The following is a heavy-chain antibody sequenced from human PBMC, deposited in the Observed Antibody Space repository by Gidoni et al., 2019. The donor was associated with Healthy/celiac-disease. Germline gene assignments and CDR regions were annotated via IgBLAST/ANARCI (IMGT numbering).Heavy chain of an antibody. CDR2: ISYDGSNK. J-gene: IGHJ4*02. CDR3: AKVAATYYYDSSGYPIFDY. CDR1: GFTFSSYG. D-gene: IGHD3-22*01. Sequence: QVQLVESGGGVVQPGRSLRLSCAASGFTFSSYGMHWVRQAPGKGLEWVAVISYDGSNKYYADSVKGRFTISRDNSKNTLYLQMNSLRAEDTAVYYCAKVAATYYYDSSGYPIFDYWGQGTLVTVSS. V-gene: IGHV3-30*18.